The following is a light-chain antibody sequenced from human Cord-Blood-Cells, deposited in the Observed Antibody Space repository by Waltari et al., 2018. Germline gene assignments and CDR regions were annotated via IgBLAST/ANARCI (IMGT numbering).Light chain of an antibody. CDR2: KSF. V-gene: IGKV1-5*03. CDR3: QQYNSYSQT. CDR1: QSISSW. J-gene: IGKJ2*01. Sequence: DIQMTQSPSTLSASVGDRVTITCLSSQSISSWLAWYQQKPGKVPKLLIYKSFSLEIGVPSMFSGSGSGTEFTLTISSLQPDDFATYYCQQYNSYSQTFGQGTKLEIK.